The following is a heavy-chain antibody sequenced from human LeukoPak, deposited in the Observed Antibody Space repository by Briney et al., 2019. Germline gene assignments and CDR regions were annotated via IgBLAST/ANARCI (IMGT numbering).Heavy chain of an antibody. D-gene: IGHD3-22*01. CDR3: ARTSGYYSDY. J-gene: IGHJ4*02. CDR2: IIPIFGTA. CDR1: GGTFSSYA. V-gene: IGHV1-69*05. Sequence: GASVKVSCKASGGTFSSYAISWVRQAPGQGLEWMGRIIPIFGTANYAQKYQGRVTITTDESTSTAYMELSSLRSEDTAVYYCARTSGYYSDYWGQGTLVTVSS.